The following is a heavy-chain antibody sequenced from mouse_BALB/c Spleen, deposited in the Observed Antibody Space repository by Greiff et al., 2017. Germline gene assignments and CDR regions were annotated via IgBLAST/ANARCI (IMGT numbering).Heavy chain of an antibody. V-gene: IGHV5-12-2*01. D-gene: IGHD1-1*01. J-gene: IGHJ4*01. CDR2: ISNGGGST. CDR3: ARNYGSSLYAMDY. CDR1: GFTFSSYT. Sequence: EVKLVESGGGLVQPGGSLKLSCAASGFTFSSYTMSWVRQTPEKRLEWVAYISNGGGSTYYPDTVKGRFTISRDNAKNTLYLQMSSLKSEDTAMYYCARNYGSSLYAMDYWGQGTSVTVSS.